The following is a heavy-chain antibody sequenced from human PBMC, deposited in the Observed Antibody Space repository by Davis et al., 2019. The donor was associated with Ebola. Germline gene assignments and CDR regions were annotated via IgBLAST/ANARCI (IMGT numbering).Heavy chain of an antibody. CDR2: IFPGDSDT. D-gene: IGHD3-9*01. CDR1: GYSFTSFW. CDR3: ARHFSYNILTGDYWGRVWFDR. J-gene: IGHJ5*02. Sequence: GGSLRLSCKGSGYSFTSFWIGWVRQMPGKGLEWMGIIFPGDSDTRYSPSFQGQVTISVDKSINTAYLQWSSLKASDTAMYYCARHFSYNILTGDYWGRVWFDRWGQGTLVTVSS. V-gene: IGHV5-51*01.